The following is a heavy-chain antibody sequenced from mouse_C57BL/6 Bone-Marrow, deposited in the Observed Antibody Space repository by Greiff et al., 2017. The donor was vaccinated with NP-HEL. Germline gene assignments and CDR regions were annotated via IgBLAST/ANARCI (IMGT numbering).Heavy chain of an antibody. CDR3: TRSKNYYGSSAMDD. D-gene: IGHD1-1*01. CDR1: GYTFTSYW. V-gene: IGHV1-5*01. CDR2: LYPGNSDT. Sequence: VQLQQSGTVLARPGASVKMSCKTSGYTFTSYWMHWVKQRPGQGLEWIGALYPGNSDTSYNQKFKGKAKLTAVTSASTAYMELSSLTNEDSAVYYCTRSKNYYGSSAMDDWGQGTSVTVAS. J-gene: IGHJ4*01.